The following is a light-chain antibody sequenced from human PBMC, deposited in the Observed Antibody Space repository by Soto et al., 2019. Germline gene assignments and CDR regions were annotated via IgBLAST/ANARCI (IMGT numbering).Light chain of an antibody. CDR1: QSVSSSY. CDR3: QQYGSSPRVT. CDR2: GAS. J-gene: IGKJ4*01. V-gene: IGKV3-20*01. Sequence: EIVLTQSPGTLSLSPGERATLSCRASQSVSSSYLAWYKQKPGQAPRLLIYGASSRATGIPDRFSGSGSGTDFTRTISRLEPEDFAVYNWQQYGSSPRVTVGGGTKVEIK.